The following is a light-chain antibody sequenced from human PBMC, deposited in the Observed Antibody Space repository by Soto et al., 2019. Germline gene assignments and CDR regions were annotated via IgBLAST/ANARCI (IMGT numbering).Light chain of an antibody. CDR2: EVS. Sequence: IQITHSPSSVSSSVVDILSITCLASQGVSSHLAWHQQRPGKAPKLLIYEVSTLQSGVPSRFSGSGSGTDFTLTISSLQPEDFATYYCQHLNSYPITFGQGTRMEIK. CDR1: QGVSSH. CDR3: QHLNSYPIT. V-gene: IGKV1-9*01. J-gene: IGKJ5*01.